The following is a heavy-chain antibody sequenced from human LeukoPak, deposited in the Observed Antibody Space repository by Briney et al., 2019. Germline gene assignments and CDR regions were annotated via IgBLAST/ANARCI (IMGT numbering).Heavy chain of an antibody. CDR3: ASAYSGSFDY. Sequence: SETLSLTCTVSGGSISSYYWSWIRQPPGKGLEWIGYIYYSGSTDYNPSLKSRVTISVDTSRNQFSLKLSSVTAADTAVYYCASAYSGSFDYWGQGTLVTVSS. D-gene: IGHD6-19*01. CDR1: GGSISSYY. V-gene: IGHV4-59*01. CDR2: IYYSGST. J-gene: IGHJ4*02.